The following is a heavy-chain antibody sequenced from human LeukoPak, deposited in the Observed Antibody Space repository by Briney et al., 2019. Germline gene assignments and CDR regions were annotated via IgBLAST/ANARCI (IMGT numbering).Heavy chain of an antibody. CDR1: GYTFTSYY. V-gene: IGHV1-2*02. Sequence: ASVKVSCKASGYTFTSYYMHWVRPAPGQGLEWMGWINPNSGGTNYAQKFQGRVTMTRDTSISTAYMELSRLRSDDTAVYYCARRATYYYDSSGYYSPYYYYYMDVWGKGTTVTVSS. D-gene: IGHD3-22*01. CDR2: INPNSGGT. CDR3: ARRATYYYDSSGYYSPYYYYYMDV. J-gene: IGHJ6*03.